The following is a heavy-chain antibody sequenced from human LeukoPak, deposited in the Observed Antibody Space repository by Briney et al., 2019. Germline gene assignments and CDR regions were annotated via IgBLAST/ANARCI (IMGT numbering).Heavy chain of an antibody. CDR2: IYYTGNT. CDR3: AIVYGSNWLDFDY. CDR1: GGSISSTSYY. V-gene: IGHV4-39*01. D-gene: IGHD6-13*01. J-gene: IGHJ4*02. Sequence: SETLSLTCTVSGGSISSTSYYWGWIRQPPGKGLEWIGSIYYTGNTYYNPSLKSRVTISLDTSKNQFSLRLSSVTAADTAVYYCAIVYGSNWLDFDYWGQGTLVTVSS.